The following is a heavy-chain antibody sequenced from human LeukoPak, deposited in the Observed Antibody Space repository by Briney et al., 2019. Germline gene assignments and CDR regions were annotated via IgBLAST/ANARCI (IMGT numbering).Heavy chain of an antibody. Sequence: GESLKISCKGSGYSFTSYWIGWVRQMPGKGLEWMGIIYPGDSDTRYSPSFQGQVTISADKSISTAYLQWSSLKASDTAMYFCARPGQLGEYTPYYFDYWGQGTLVTVSS. J-gene: IGHJ4*02. D-gene: IGHD3-16*01. V-gene: IGHV5-51*01. CDR3: ARPGQLGEYTPYYFDY. CDR1: GYSFTSYW. CDR2: IYPGDSDT.